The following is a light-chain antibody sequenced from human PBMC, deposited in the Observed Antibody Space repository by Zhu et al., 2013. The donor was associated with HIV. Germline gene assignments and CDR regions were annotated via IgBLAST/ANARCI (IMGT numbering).Light chain of an antibody. CDR2: DAF. J-gene: IGKJ2*03. Sequence: EVVLTQSPVTLSLSPGERATLSCRASQSIGNSLAWYQQIPGQAPRLLIYDAFNRATGIPARFSGSGSETDFTLTISSLEPEDFTVYYCQQYNNWPYSFGQGTKLEIK. CDR3: QQYNNWPYS. CDR1: QSIGNS. V-gene: IGKV3-11*01.